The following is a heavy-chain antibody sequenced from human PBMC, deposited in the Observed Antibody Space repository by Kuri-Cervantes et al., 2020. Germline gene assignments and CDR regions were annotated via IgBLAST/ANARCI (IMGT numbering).Heavy chain of an antibody. V-gene: IGHV4-59*12. CDR1: GGSISSYY. CDR3: ARGGRDYSGSGSYLLPQYYYYYMDV. CDR2: IYYSGST. J-gene: IGHJ6*03. D-gene: IGHD3-10*01. Sequence: SETLSLTCTVSGGSISSYYWSWIRQPPGKGLEWIGYIYYSGSTNYNPSLKSRVTISVDTSKNQFSLKLTSVTAADTAVYFCARGGRDYSGSGSYLLPQYYYYYMDVWGRGTTVTVSS.